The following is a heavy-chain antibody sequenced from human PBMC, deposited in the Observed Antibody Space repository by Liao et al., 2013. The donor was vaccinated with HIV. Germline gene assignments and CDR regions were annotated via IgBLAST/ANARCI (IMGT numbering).Heavy chain of an antibody. CDR3: ARDRYSSGWPHDAFVY. J-gene: IGHJ3*02. V-gene: IGHV4-61*02. CDR1: GGSISSGSNY. Sequence: QVQLQESGPGLVKPSQTLSLTCTVSGGSISSGSNYWTWIRQPAGKGLEWIGRIYTSGNTNYNPSLKSRVTISVDTSKNQFSLKLSSVTAADTAVYYCARDRYSSGWPHDAFVYLGPRDNGHRLF. D-gene: IGHD6-19*01. CDR2: IYTSGNT.